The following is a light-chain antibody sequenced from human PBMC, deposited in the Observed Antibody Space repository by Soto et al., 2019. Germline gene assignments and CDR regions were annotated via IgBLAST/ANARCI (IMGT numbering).Light chain of an antibody. CDR1: NSNIGSNT. CDR2: SNN. J-gene: IGLJ7*01. Sequence: QSVLAQPPSASGTPGQSVTISCSGSNSNIGSNTVNWYQQVPGTAPKLLIYSNNQRPSGVPDRFSGSKSGTSASLAISGLQYEDEADYYCAAWADSLNGYVFG. V-gene: IGLV1-44*01. CDR3: AAWADSLNGYV.